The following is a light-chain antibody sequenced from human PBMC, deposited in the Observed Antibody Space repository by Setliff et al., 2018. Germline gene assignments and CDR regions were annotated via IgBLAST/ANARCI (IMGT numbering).Light chain of an antibody. Sequence: QSALTQPASVSGSPGQSITISCTGSGSDVGDYKYVSWYQQHPGKAPKLIIYEVSNRPSGVSNRFSGSKSGNTASLSISRLQAEDEADYYCSSYTSSSTLYVFGTGTKGTVL. CDR3: SSYTSSSTLYV. CDR1: GSDVGDYKY. J-gene: IGLJ1*01. CDR2: EVS. V-gene: IGLV2-14*01.